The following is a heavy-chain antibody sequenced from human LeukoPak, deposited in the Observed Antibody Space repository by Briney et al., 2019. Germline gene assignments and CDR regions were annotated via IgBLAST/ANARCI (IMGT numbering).Heavy chain of an antibody. CDR3: TTDLATDIVATPFDY. CDR1: GFTLCNAW. CDR2: IKRKTDGGTT. D-gene: IGHD5-12*01. J-gene: IGHJ4*02. V-gene: IGHV3-15*01. Sequence: GGSLRLSCAASGFTLCNAWMRWGREAPGGGVEWGGRIKRKTDGGTTDYAAPVKGRFTISRDDSKHPLSLQINSLKPEDTAVYYCTTDLATDIVATPFDYWGQGTLVTVSS.